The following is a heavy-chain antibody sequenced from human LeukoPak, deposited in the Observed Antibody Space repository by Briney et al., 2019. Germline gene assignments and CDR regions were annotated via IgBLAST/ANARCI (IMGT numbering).Heavy chain of an antibody. CDR1: GFTFSGNW. V-gene: IGHV3-74*01. Sequence: GGSLRLSFAASGFTFSGNWMHWVRRAPGKGLEWVSHISTDAKTITYADFVKGRFTISRDNAKNTLYLQMNSLRAEDTALYYCVRGQSTAWGLDYWGQGTLVTVSS. D-gene: IGHD3-16*01. J-gene: IGHJ4*02. CDR2: ISTDAKTI. CDR3: VRGQSTAWGLDY.